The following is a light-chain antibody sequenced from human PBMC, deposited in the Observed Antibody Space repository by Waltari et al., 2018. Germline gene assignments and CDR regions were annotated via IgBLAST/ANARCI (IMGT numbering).Light chain of an antibody. CDR1: SSDVGRYNL. Sequence: QSALTQPASVSGSPGQSITISCTGPSSDVGRYNLVSLYQQHPGKSPKLMIYEGSKRPSGVSNRFSGSKSGNTASLTISGLQAEDEADYYCCSYAGIGTLYVFGTGTKVTVL. V-gene: IGLV2-23*01. CDR3: CSYAGIGTLYV. J-gene: IGLJ1*01. CDR2: EGS.